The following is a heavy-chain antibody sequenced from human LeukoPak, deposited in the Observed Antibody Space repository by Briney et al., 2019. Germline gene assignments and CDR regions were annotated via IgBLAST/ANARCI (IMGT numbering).Heavy chain of an antibody. J-gene: IGHJ4*02. D-gene: IGHD2-15*01. Sequence: GGSLRLSCAASGFTVSSNYMSWVRQAPGKGLEWVSVIYSGGSTYYADSVKGRFTISRDNSKNTLYLQMNSLRAEDTAVYYCAREVCSGGSCYPEDYWGQGTLVTVSS. V-gene: IGHV3-66*01. CDR1: GFTVSSNY. CDR2: IYSGGST. CDR3: AREVCSGGSCYPEDY.